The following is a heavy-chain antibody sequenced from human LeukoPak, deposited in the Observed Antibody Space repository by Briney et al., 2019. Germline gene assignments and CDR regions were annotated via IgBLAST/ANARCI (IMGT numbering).Heavy chain of an antibody. CDR2: IFPSSVKI. D-gene: IGHD5-18*01. CDR1: GFTFSDFP. Sequence: GGSLRLSCAASGFTFSDFPMIWVRQAPGKGLEWVSTIFPSSVKIHYADSVKGRFTISRDNSRSTLSLQMDSLRAEDTATYYCATYRQIQVPFEFWGQGTLVTVSS. V-gene: IGHV3-23*01. J-gene: IGHJ4*02. CDR3: ATYRQIQVPFEF.